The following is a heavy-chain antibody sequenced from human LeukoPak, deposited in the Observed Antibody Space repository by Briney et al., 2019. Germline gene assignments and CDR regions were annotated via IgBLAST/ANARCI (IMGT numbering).Heavy chain of an antibody. V-gene: IGHV4-30-2*01. CDR2: IYHSGST. CDR3: ARLKGDYYYYGMDV. CDR1: GGSISSGDDY. J-gene: IGHJ6*02. Sequence: SETLSLTCTVSGGSISSGDDYWSWIRQPPGKGLEWIGYIYHSGSTYYNPSLKSRVTISVDRSKNQFSLKLSSVTAADTAVYYCARLKGDYYYYGMDVWGQGTTVTASS.